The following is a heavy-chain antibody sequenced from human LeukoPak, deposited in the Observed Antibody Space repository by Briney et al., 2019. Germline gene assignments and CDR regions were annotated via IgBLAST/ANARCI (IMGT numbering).Heavy chain of an antibody. J-gene: IGHJ5*02. CDR1: GFTFSSYS. V-gene: IGHV3-21*01. D-gene: IGHD2-15*01. Sequence: GGSLRLSCAASGFTFSSYSMNWVRQAPGKGLEWVSSTSSSSSYIYYADSVKGRFTISRDNAKNSLYLQMNSLRAEDTAVYYCARGNDIVVVVAARGWFDPWGQGTLVTVSS. CDR3: ARGNDIVVVVAARGWFDP. CDR2: TSSSSSYI.